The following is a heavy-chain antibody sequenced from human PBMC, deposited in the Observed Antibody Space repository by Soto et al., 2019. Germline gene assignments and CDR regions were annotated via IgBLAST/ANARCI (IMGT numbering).Heavy chain of an antibody. V-gene: IGHV4-39*01. CDR1: GGSINSSSYF. CDR3: ARHYSSGSRNWFDP. D-gene: IGHD6-19*01. J-gene: IGHJ5*02. CDR2: IYYSGST. Sequence: SETLSLTCSVSGGSINSSSYFWGWVRQPPGKGLEWVGSIYYSGSTYYNPSLRSRVTISVDTSKNQFSLKLSSVTAADTAVFYCARHYSSGSRNWFDPWGQGTLVTVS.